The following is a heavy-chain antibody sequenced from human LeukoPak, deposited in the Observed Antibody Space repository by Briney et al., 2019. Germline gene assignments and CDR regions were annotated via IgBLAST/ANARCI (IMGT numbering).Heavy chain of an antibody. CDR1: GGTFSSYA. CDR2: IIPILGIA. J-gene: IGHJ4*02. D-gene: IGHD6-13*01. CDR3: ARGGPGIAAAGTFFDY. V-gene: IGHV1-69*04. Sequence: GASVKVSCKASGGTFSSYAISWVRQAPGQGLEWMRRIIPILGIANYAQKFQGRVTITADKSTSTAYMELSSLRSEDTAVYYCARGGPGIAAAGTFFDYWGQGTLVTVSS.